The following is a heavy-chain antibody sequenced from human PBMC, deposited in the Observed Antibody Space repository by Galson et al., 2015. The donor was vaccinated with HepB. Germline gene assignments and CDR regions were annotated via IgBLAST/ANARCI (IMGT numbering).Heavy chain of an antibody. J-gene: IGHJ4*02. V-gene: IGHV3-64D*06. CDR3: ARGRDGSGSYLSPDY. Sequence: SLRLSCAASGFTFSSYAMHWVRQAPGKGLEYVSAINSNGGGTYYADSVKARFTISRDNSKNTLYLQMSSLRAEDTAVYYCARGRDGSGSYLSPDYWGQGTLVTVSS. CDR2: INSNGGGT. CDR1: GFTFSSYA. D-gene: IGHD3-10*01.